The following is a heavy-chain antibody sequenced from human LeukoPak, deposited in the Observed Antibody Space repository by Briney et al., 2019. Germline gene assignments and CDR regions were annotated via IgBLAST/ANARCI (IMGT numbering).Heavy chain of an antibody. V-gene: IGHV3-48*02. D-gene: IGHD3-22*01. CDR3: ARDDSSGYYSHFDY. CDR2: ISSSRSTT. J-gene: IGHJ4*02. CDR1: GFTFSSYN. Sequence: GGSLRLSCAASGFTFSSYNMNWVRQAPGKGLEWVSYISSSRSTTYYADSVKGRFTISRDNAKNSLFLQMNSLRDEDTAVYYCARDDSSGYYSHFDYWGQGTLVTASS.